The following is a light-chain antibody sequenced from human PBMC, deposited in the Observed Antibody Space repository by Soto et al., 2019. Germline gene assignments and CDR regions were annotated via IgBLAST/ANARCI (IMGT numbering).Light chain of an antibody. CDR3: QQYNSYSWT. CDR2: DVS. V-gene: IGKV1-5*01. CDR1: QSISLW. Sequence: DIQMTQSPSTLSAFVGDRVTITCRASQSISLWLALYQQKPGKAPRRLIYDVSTLESGVPSRFSGSGSGTEFSLTIKSLEPDDFATYYCQQYNSYSWTFGQGTKV. J-gene: IGKJ1*01.